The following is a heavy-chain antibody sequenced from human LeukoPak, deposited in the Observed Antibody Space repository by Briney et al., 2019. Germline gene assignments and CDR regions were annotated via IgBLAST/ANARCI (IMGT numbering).Heavy chain of an antibody. J-gene: IGHJ4*02. Sequence: GGSLRLSCAASGFTFSSYAMSWVRQAPGKGLEWVSAISGSGGSTYYADSVKGRFTISRDNSKNTLYLQMNSLRAEDTAVYYCAKDYFLEWSLFGPFDYWGQGTLVTVSS. CDR2: ISGSGGST. V-gene: IGHV3-23*01. D-gene: IGHD3-3*01. CDR3: AKDYFLEWSLFGPFDY. CDR1: GFTFSSYA.